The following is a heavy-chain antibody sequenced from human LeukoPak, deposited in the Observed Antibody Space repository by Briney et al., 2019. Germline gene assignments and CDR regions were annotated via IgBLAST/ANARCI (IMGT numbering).Heavy chain of an antibody. Sequence: GGSLRLSCAASGFTVSSNYMSWVRQAPGKGLEWVSVIYSGGSTYYADSVKGRFSISRDNSKNTLYLQMNSLRAEDTAVYYCAREMAAGHYHDAFDIWGQGTMVTVSS. CDR3: AREMAAGHYHDAFDI. J-gene: IGHJ3*02. CDR2: IYSGGST. V-gene: IGHV3-66*01. CDR1: GFTVSSNY. D-gene: IGHD6-13*01.